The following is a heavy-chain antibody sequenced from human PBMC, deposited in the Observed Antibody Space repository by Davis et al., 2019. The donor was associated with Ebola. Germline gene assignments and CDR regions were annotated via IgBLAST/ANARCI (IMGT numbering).Heavy chain of an antibody. CDR3: ARLVGRVYYFDY. CDR2: IYYSGST. V-gene: IGHV4-39*01. J-gene: IGHJ4*02. D-gene: IGHD2-15*01. Sequence: PSETLSLTCTVSGGSISSSSYYWGWIRQPPGKGLEWIGSIYYSGSTYYNPSLKSRVTISVDTSKNQFSLKLSSVTAADTAMYYCARLVGRVYYFDYWGQGTLVTVSS. CDR1: GGSISSSSYY.